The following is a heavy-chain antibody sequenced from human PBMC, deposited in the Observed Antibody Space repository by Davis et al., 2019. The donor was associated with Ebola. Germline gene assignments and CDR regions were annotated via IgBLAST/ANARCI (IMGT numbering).Heavy chain of an antibody. J-gene: IGHJ4*02. CDR1: GYSITSGHY. CDR2: VFHTGRS. V-gene: IGHV4-38-2*02. Sequence: PSETLSLTCTVSGYSITSGHYWGWIRQTPGKGLEWIGSVFHTGRSDSNPSLKSRVTISVDTSKNQFSLKINSVTAADTAVYYCARERGNGRCSDWGQGTLVTVSS. CDR3: ARERGNGRCSD. D-gene: IGHD1-1*01.